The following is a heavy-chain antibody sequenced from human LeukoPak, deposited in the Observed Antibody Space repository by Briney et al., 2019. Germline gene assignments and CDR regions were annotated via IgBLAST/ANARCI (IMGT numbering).Heavy chain of an antibody. J-gene: IGHJ4*02. V-gene: IGHV4-59*04. D-gene: IGHD1-7*01. Sequence: SETLSLTCTVSGGSISSYYWSWIRQPPGKGLEWIGYIYHSGSTYYNPSLKSRVTISVDRSKNQFSLNLSSVAAADTAVYYCTGSLNYYYFFYWGQGTLVTVSS. CDR3: TGSLNYYYFFY. CDR1: GGSISSYY. CDR2: IYHSGST.